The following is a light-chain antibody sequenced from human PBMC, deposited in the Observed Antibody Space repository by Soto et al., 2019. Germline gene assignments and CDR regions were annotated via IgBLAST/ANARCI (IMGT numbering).Light chain of an antibody. CDR1: QYIDTY. V-gene: IGKV1-27*01. CDR2: AAA. J-gene: IGKJ4*01. CDR3: QKYDSAPPT. Sequence: DIQMTQSPSSLSASVGDRVTITCRASQYIDTYLAWYQQKPGKAPQLLIYAAACLQSGVPSRFSGSGSGTDITLPISSLQPEDVATYYCQKYDSAPPTFGGGTKVQIK.